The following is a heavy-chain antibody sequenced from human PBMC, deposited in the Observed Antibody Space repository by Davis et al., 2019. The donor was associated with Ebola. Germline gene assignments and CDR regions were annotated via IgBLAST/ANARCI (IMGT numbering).Heavy chain of an antibody. CDR2: IYYSGST. Sequence: PSETLSLTCTVSGGSISSHYWSWIRQPPGKGLEWIGYIYYSGSTNYNPSLKSRVTISVDTSKNQFSLKLSSVTAADTAVYYCARERVFYDFWSGYYNWFDPWGQGTPVTVSS. V-gene: IGHV4-59*11. CDR3: ARERVFYDFWSGYYNWFDP. J-gene: IGHJ5*02. D-gene: IGHD3-3*01. CDR1: GGSISSHY.